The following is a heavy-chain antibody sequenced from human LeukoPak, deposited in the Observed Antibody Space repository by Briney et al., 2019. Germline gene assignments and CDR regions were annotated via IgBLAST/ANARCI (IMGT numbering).Heavy chain of an antibody. CDR1: GLTFSNAW. D-gene: IGHD3-22*01. CDR3: TTYYYDSTSDFGY. Sequence: KPGGSLRLSCAASGLTFSNAWMSWVRQAPGKGLECVGHIKSKTDGGTTDYAAPVKGRFTISRDDSKNTQYLQMNSLKTEDTAVYYCTTYYYDSTSDFGYWGQGTLVTVSS. V-gene: IGHV3-15*01. J-gene: IGHJ4*02. CDR2: IKSKTDGGTT.